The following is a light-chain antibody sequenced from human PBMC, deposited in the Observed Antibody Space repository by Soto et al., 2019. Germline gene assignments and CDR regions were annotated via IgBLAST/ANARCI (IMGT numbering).Light chain of an antibody. CDR1: SSDVGGYNY. V-gene: IGLV2-11*01. CDR2: DVS. CDR3: CSYAGSYTYV. J-gene: IGLJ1*01. Sequence: QSALTQPRSVSGSPGQSVTISCTGTSSDVGGYNYVSWYQQHPGKAPKLMIYDVSKRPSRVPDRFSGSKSGNTASLTISGLQAEDEADYCCCSYAGSYTYVFATGTKLTVL.